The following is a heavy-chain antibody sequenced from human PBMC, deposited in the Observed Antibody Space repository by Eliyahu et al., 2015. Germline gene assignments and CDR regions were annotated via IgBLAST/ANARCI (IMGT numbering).Heavy chain of an antibody. Sequence: QVQLQESGPGLVKPSETLSLXXTVSGGXXXXYYWSXIRQPAGKGLEGIGRIYTSGXTNYNPSLKSRVTMSVDTSKNQFSLKLSSVTAADTAVYYCARDGGYCSGGSCYDYYYGMDVWGQGTTVTVSS. CDR3: ARDGGYCSGGSCYDYYYGMDV. V-gene: IGHV4-4*07. CDR1: GGXXXXYY. J-gene: IGHJ6*02. CDR2: IYTSGXT. D-gene: IGHD2-15*01.